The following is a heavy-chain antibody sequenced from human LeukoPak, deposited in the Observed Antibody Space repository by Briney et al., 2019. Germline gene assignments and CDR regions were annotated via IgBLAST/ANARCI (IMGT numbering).Heavy chain of an antibody. CDR1: GDSVSSKSVA. CDR2: TYYRSKWYS. J-gene: IGHJ4*02. CDR3: AELERGY. D-gene: IGHD1-1*01. V-gene: IGHV6-1*01. Sequence: SQTLSLTCAISGDSVSSKSVAWNWIRQSPSRGLEWLGRTYYRSKWYSEYAVSVKGRIIINPGTSKNQFSLQLNSVTSDDTAVYYCAELERGYWGQGTLVTVSS.